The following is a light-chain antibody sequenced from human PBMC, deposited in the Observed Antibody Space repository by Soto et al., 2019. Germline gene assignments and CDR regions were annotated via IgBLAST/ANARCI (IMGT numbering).Light chain of an antibody. CDR3: QVWDSSADHVV. J-gene: IGLJ2*01. V-gene: IGLV1-51*01. Sequence: QSVLTQPPSVSAAPGQKVTISCSGSSSNIGNNYVSWYQQLPGTAPKLLIYDNNKRPSGIPDRFSGSKSGTSATLGITGLQTGDEADYYCQVWDSSADHVVFAGGTKVTVL. CDR2: DNN. CDR1: SSNIGNNY.